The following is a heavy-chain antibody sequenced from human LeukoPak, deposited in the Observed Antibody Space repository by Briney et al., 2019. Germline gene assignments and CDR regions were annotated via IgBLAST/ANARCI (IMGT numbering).Heavy chain of an antibody. CDR2: ISAYNGNT. J-gene: IGHJ3*02. D-gene: IGHD6-13*01. CDR1: GYTFTSYG. CDR3: ARGSSSQYWAALPDAFDI. V-gene: IGHV1-18*01. Sequence: ASVKVSCKASGYTFTSYGISWVRQAPGQGLEWMGWISAYNGNTNYAQKLQGRVTMTTDTSTSTAYMELRSLRSDDTAVYYCARGSSSQYWAALPDAFDIWGQGTMVTVSS.